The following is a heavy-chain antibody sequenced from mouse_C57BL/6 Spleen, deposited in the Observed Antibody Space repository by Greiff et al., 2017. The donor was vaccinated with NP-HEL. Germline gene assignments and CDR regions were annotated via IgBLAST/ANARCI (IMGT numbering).Heavy chain of an antibody. J-gene: IGHJ4*01. V-gene: IGHV6-6*01. CDR3: TRRDDYSYAMDY. CDR2: IRNKANNHAT. CDR1: GFTFSDAW. D-gene: IGHD2-4*01. Sequence: EVKVEESGGGLVQPGGSMKLSCAASGFTFSDAWMDWVRQSPEKGLEWVAEIRNKANNHATYYAESVKGRFTISRDDSKSSVYLQMNSLRAEDTGIYYCTRRDDYSYAMDYWGQGTSVTVSS.